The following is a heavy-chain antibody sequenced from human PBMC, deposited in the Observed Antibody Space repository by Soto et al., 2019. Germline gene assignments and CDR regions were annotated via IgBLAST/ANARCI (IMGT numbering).Heavy chain of an antibody. J-gene: IGHJ3*02. CDR3: ASITEYYDSSSAEAFDI. D-gene: IGHD3-22*01. V-gene: IGHV3-33*01. CDR1: GFTFSSYG. Sequence: GSLRLSCAASGFTFSSYGMHWVRQAPGKGLEWVAVIWYDGSNKYYADSVKGRFTISRDNSKNTLYLQMNSLRAEDTAVYYCASITEYYDSSSAEAFDIWGQGTMLTVSS. CDR2: IWYDGSNK.